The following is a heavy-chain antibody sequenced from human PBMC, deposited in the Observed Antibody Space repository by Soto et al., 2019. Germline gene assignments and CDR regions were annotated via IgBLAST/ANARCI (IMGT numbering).Heavy chain of an antibody. J-gene: IGHJ5*02. Sequence: QVPLVQSGAEVKKPGSSVTVSCKASGGTFSSYAIHWVRQAPGQGLEWMGGIIPMYGPAKYAQRFQGRVTITADESTTTVYMELTSLTSQDTAVYYCARATSMVRGVIDNWFDPWGHGTLDTVSS. CDR3: ARATSMVRGVIDNWFDP. CDR1: GGTFSSYA. V-gene: IGHV1-69*01. D-gene: IGHD3-10*01. CDR2: IIPMYGPA.